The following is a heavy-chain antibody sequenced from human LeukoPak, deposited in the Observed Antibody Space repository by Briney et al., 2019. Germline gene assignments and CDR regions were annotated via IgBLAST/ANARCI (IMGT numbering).Heavy chain of an antibody. D-gene: IGHD3-9*01. Sequence: ASVKVSCKSSGYTFTGYYMHWVRQAPGQGLEWVGWINPNSGGTNYAQKFQGRVTMTRDTSISTAYMELSRLRSDDTAVYYCASEVVSYYDILTGYYPDYYYGMDVWGQGTTVTVSS. CDR2: INPNSGGT. CDR1: GYTFTGYY. J-gene: IGHJ6*02. CDR3: ASEVVSYYDILTGYYPDYYYGMDV. V-gene: IGHV1-2*02.